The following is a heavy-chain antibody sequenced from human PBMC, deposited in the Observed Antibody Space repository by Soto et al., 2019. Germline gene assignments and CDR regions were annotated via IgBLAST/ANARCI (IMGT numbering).Heavy chain of an antibody. CDR1: GYTFTSYG. D-gene: IGHD6-13*01. V-gene: IGHV1-18*01. J-gene: IGHJ5*02. Sequence: ASVKGSCKASGYTFTSYGSSWVRQAPGQGLEWMGWISAYNGNTNYAQKLQGRVTMTTDTSTSTAYMELRSLRSDDTAVYYCARDLYSSSWYWFDPWGQGTLVTVSS. CDR3: ARDLYSSSWYWFDP. CDR2: ISAYNGNT.